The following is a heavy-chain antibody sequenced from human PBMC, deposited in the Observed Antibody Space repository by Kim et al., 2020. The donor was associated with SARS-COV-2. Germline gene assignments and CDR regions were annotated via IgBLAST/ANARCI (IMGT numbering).Heavy chain of an antibody. CDR3: ARDFHSSGWDYYYYYGMDV. Sequence: SETLSLTCAVSGGSISSSNWWSWVRQPPGKGLEWIGEIYHSGSTNYNPSLKSRVTISVDKSKNQFSLKLSSVTAADTAVYYCARDFHSSGWDYYYYYGMDVWGQGTTVTVSS. V-gene: IGHV4-4*02. CDR1: GGSISSSNW. J-gene: IGHJ6*02. D-gene: IGHD6-19*01. CDR2: IYHSGST.